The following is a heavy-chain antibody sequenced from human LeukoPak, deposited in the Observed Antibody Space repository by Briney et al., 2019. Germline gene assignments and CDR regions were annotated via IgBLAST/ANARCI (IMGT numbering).Heavy chain of an antibody. CDR2: ITHSGST. D-gene: IGHD2-15*01. V-gene: IGHV4-31*03. CDR1: GASISSGGHS. J-gene: IGHJ4*02. CDR3: ARDCGAGSCSIGIFDF. Sequence: SQTLSLTCTVSGASISSGGHSWSWIRHLPGQGLEWIGYITHSGSTSYNPPLKSRLTISVDTSKNHFSLKLTSVTVADTAVYFCARDCGAGSCSIGIFDFWGQGALVSVSS.